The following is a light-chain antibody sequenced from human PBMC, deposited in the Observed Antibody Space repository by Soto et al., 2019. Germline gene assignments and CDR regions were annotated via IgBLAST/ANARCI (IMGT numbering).Light chain of an antibody. Sequence: QSALTQPASVSGSPGPSVTISCTGTSSDVGSYKLVSWYQQHPGKAPKLMISEVSKRPSGISDRFSGSKSGSTASLTISGLRAEDEADYYCCSYAGTSTHTVFGGGTQLTVL. V-gene: IGLV2-23*02. J-gene: IGLJ7*01. CDR3: CSYAGTSTHTV. CDR1: SSDVGSYKL. CDR2: EVS.